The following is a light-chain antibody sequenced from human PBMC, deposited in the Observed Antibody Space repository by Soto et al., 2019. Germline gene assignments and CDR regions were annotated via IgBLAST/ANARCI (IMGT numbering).Light chain of an antibody. CDR2: AAS. J-gene: IGKJ1*01. Sequence: DIQMTQSPSSLSASVGDRVTITCRASQSISSYLNWYQQKPGKAPKLLIYAASSLQSGVPSRFSGSGSGTDFTLTISSLQPEDFATYYCQQSYSTPRTVGQGTKVDSK. CDR3: QQSYSTPRT. CDR1: QSISSY. V-gene: IGKV1-39*01.